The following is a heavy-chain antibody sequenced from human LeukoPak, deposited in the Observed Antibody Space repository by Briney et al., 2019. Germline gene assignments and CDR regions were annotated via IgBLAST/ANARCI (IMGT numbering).Heavy chain of an antibody. CDR3: ARDRTYGDYSFDY. D-gene: IGHD4-17*01. CDR1: GFTFSSYA. CDR2: ISYDGSNK. J-gene: IGHJ4*02. V-gene: IGHV3-30-3*01. Sequence: GGSLRLSCAASGFTFSSYAMHWVRQAPGKGLEWVAVISYDGSNKYYADSVKGRFTISRDNSKNTLYLQMNSLRAEDTAVYYCARDRTYGDYSFDYWGQGTLVTVSS.